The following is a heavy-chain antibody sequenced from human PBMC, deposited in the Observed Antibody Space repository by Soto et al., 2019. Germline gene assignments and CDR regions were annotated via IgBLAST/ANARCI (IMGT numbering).Heavy chain of an antibody. CDR3: ARPYYDSGAYDFWDF. Sequence: ASVKVSCKASGYTFTGYYIHWVRQAPGQGLEWMAWINPNSGDTMYAQKFQGRVTMTRDTSIRTAYMELSGLRSDDTAVYYCARPYYDSGAYDFWDFLGQGNLVTVCS. D-gene: IGHD3-22*01. V-gene: IGHV1-2*02. CDR2: INPNSGDT. J-gene: IGHJ4*02. CDR1: GYTFTGYY.